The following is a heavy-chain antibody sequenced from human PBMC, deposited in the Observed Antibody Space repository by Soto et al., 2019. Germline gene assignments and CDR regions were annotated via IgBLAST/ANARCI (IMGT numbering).Heavy chain of an antibody. CDR1: GFPLNTSGVG. CDR3: AHGYYDSSGYYW. V-gene: IGHV2-5*02. J-gene: IGHJ4*02. Sequence: SGSTLEKPTQTLPLTFTLFGFPLNTSGVGVGWIRQPPGKALEWRALIYWDDDKRYSPSLKSRLTIAKDTSKNQVVLTMTNMDPVDTATYYCAHGYYDSSGYYWWGQGTLVRVSS. D-gene: IGHD3-22*01. CDR2: IYWDDDK.